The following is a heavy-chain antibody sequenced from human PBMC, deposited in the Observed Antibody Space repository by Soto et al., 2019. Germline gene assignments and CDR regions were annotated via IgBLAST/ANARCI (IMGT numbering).Heavy chain of an antibody. CDR2: IYYSGST. CDR3: SKEGSYTRIDY. J-gene: IGHJ4*01. V-gene: IGHV4-31*03. D-gene: IGHD3-10*01. Sequence: SETLSLTCPVSDGSIISGGYYWSWIRQHPGKGLEWIGYIYYSGSTYYNPSLKSRVTISVDTSKNQFSLKLSSVTAADTAVYHCSKEGSYTRIDYWGRGTLVTVSS. CDR1: DGSIISGGYY.